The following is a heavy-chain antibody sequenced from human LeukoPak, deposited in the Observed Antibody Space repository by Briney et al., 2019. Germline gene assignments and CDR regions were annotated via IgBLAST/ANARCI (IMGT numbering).Heavy chain of an antibody. Sequence: PGGSLRLSCSASGFTFTTFWMNWGRQVPGKGLVWVSLINPDGSTTTYADSVKGRFTISIDNAKNTVYLQMNSLGGEDTAIYYCARDLRGSPDRWGQGTLVTVSS. CDR1: GFTFTTFW. V-gene: IGHV3-74*01. J-gene: IGHJ5*02. CDR2: INPDGSTT. CDR3: ARDLRGSPDR. D-gene: IGHD3-16*01.